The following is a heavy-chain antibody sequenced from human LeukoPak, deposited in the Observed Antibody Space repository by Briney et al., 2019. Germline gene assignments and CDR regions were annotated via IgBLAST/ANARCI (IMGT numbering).Heavy chain of an antibody. V-gene: IGHV3-23*05. CDR1: GFSFNTFA. Sequence: GGSLRLSCVASGFSFNTFALTWVRQAPGKGPEWVSTISDYPHYADSVRGRFTISRDNSRKTVFLQMNSLTPEDAATYYCTKDSQGSYDGFWYGTYGMDVWGQGTTVTVSS. CDR3: TKDSQGSYDGFWYGTYGMDV. D-gene: IGHD3-16*01. J-gene: IGHJ6*02. CDR2: ISDYP.